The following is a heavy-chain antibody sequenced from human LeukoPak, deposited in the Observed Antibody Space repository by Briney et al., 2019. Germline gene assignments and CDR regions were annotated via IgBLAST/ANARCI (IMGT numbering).Heavy chain of an antibody. D-gene: IGHD2-21*02. CDR2: ISGSGGST. Sequence: AGGSLRLSCAASGFTFSSYAMSWVRQAPGKGLEWVSAISGSGGSTYYADSVKGRFTISRDNSKNTLYLQMNSLRAEDTAVYYCAKPASHIVVVTAIDYWGQGTLVTVSS. CDR1: GFTFSSYA. CDR3: AKPASHIVVVTAIDY. V-gene: IGHV3-23*01. J-gene: IGHJ4*02.